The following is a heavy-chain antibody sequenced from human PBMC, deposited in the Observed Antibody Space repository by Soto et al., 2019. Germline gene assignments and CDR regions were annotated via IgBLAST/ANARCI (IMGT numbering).Heavy chain of an antibody. D-gene: IGHD2-2*01. CDR2: IIPILGIA. CDR1: GGTCSSYT. V-gene: IGHV1-69*08. J-gene: IGHJ5*02. CDR3: ARDRCSSTSCHSLNWFDP. Sequence: QVQLVQSGAEVKKPGSSVKVSCKASGGTCSSYTISGVRQAPGQGLEWMGRIIPILGIAKYAQKFQGRVTITADKSTSTAYMELSSLRSEDTAVYYCARDRCSSTSCHSLNWFDPWGQGTLVTVSS.